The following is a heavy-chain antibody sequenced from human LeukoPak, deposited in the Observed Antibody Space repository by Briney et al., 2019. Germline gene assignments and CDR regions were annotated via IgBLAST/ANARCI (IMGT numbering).Heavy chain of an antibody. CDR1: GGTFSSYA. D-gene: IGHD6-19*01. J-gene: IGHJ4*02. V-gene: IGHV1-18*01. Sequence: ASVKVSCKASGGTFSSYAISWVRQAPGQGLEWMGWISAYNGNTNYAQKLQGRVTMTTDTSTSTAYMELRSLRSDDTAVYYCARVDSSGWSRVEWESDYWGQGTLVTISS. CDR3: ARVDSSGWSRVEWESDY. CDR2: ISAYNGNT.